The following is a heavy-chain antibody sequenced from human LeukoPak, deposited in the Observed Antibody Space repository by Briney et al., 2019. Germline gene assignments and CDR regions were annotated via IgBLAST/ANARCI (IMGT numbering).Heavy chain of an antibody. D-gene: IGHD1-26*01. CDR1: GFTLSSYA. CDR3: AKATVGTTGGSFDY. Sequence: GGSLRLSCAASGFTLSSYAMRWVRQAPGKGLEWASGISSSGESTYYGDSAKGRFTISRDNSKNTLYLQMNSLRAEDTAVYYCAKATVGTTGGSFDYWGQGTLVTVSS. V-gene: IGHV3-23*01. J-gene: IGHJ4*02. CDR2: ISSSGEST.